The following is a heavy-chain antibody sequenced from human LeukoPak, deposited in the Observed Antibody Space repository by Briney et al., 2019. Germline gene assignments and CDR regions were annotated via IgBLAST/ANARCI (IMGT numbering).Heavy chain of an antibody. J-gene: IGHJ3*02. D-gene: IGHD3-10*01. CDR1: GGSFSGYY. Sequence: PSETLSLTCAVYGGSFSGYYWSWIRQPPGKGLEWIGEINHSGSTNYNPSLKSRLTISVDTSKNQFSLKLSSVTAADTAVYYCARVPSRLFGAFDIWGQGTMVTVSS. V-gene: IGHV4-34*01. CDR2: INHSGST. CDR3: ARVPSRLFGAFDI.